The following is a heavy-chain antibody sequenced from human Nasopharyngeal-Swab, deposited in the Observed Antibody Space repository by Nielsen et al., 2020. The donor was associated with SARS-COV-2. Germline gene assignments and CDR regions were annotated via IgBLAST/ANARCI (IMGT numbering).Heavy chain of an antibody. CDR3: ARRLYSSSSSWFDP. CDR2: IDTDGSTT. CDR1: GFTFSRYW. J-gene: IGHJ5*02. Sequence: GGSLRLSCAASGFTFSRYWMHWVRQVPGKGLVWVSRIDTDGSTTDHADSVKGRFTISRDNAKNTLYLQMNNLRAEDMAVYYCARRLYSSSSSWFDPWGQGTLVTVSS. V-gene: IGHV3-74*01. D-gene: IGHD6-6*01.